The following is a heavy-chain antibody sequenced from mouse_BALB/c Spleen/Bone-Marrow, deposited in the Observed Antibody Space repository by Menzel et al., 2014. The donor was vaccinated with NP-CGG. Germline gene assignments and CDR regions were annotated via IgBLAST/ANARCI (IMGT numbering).Heavy chain of an antibody. CDR2: INPYNGAT. CDR1: GYSFTGYY. CDR3: ASYGNYG. J-gene: IGHJ2*01. D-gene: IGHD2-1*01. V-gene: IGHV1-31*01. Sequence: EVQLVESGPELVKPGASVEISCKASGYSFTGYYMHWVKQSHVKSLEWIGRINPYNGATSYNQNFKDKASLTVDKSSSTACMELHSLTSEDSAVYYCASYGNYGWGQGTTLTVSS.